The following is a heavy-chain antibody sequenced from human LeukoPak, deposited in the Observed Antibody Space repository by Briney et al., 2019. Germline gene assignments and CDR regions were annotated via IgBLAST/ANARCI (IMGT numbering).Heavy chain of an antibody. CDR1: GFTFNFYW. V-gene: IGHV3-7*01. CDR3: AREKEQVNYYDSSPVDY. CDR2: IKEDGSEI. J-gene: IGHJ4*02. Sequence: PGGSLRLSCAASGFTFNFYWMSWVRQAPGKGLEWVASIKEDGSEIHYLDSVRGRFTISRDNAKNSLYLQITSLRAEDTAVYFCAREKEQVNYYDSSPVDYWGQGTLVTVSS. D-gene: IGHD3-22*01.